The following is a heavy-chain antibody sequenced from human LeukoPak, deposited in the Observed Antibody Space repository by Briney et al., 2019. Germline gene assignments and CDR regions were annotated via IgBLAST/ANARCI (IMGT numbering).Heavy chain of an antibody. CDR2: ISRDGSNQ. CDR3: ARARGYCSGGSCYADGMDV. J-gene: IGHJ6*02. Sequence: GRSLRLSCAASGFTFSNYGMHWVRQAPGKGLEWVALISRDGSNQYYADSVKGRFTISRDNSANTLYLQMNSLRAEDTAVYYCARARGYCSGGSCYADGMDVWGQGTTVTVSS. D-gene: IGHD2-15*01. CDR1: GFTFSNYG. V-gene: IGHV3-30*03.